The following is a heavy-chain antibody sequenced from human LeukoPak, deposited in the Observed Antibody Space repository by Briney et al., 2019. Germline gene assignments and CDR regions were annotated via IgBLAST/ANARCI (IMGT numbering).Heavy chain of an antibody. CDR3: ARDRCSSTSCFFDY. D-gene: IGHD2-2*01. J-gene: IGHJ4*02. V-gene: IGHV3-7*01. CDR2: IKEDGSEE. CDR1: GFTFTSYW. Sequence: GGPLRLSCAASGFTFTSYWMTWVRQAPGKGLEWVAIIKEDGSEESYVDSVRGRFTISRDNAQNSLSLQMNSLRAEDTAVYYCARDRCSSTSCFFDYWGQGTLVTVSS.